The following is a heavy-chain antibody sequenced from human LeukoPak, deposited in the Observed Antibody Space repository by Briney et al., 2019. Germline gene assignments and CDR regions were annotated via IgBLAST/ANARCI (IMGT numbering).Heavy chain of an antibody. V-gene: IGHV1-69*04. Sequence: GASVKVSCKASGGTFSSYAISWERQAPGQGLEWMGRIIPILGIANYAQKFQGRVTITADKSTSTAYMELSSLRSEDTAVYYCARDGSGQLSYWGQGTLVTVSS. J-gene: IGHJ4*02. CDR2: IIPILGIA. D-gene: IGHD6-13*01. CDR1: GGTFSSYA. CDR3: ARDGSGQLSY.